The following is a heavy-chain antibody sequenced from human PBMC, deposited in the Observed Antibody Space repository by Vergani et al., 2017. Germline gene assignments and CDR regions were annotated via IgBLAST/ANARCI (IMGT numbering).Heavy chain of an antibody. Sequence: QVQLVESGGGVVQPGRSLRLSCAASGFTFSSYGMHWVRQAPGKGLEWVAVISYDGSNKYYADSVKGRFTISRDNSKNTLYLQMNSLRAEDTAVYYCAGQRYWGQGTLVTVSS. CDR3: AGQRY. J-gene: IGHJ4*02. CDR1: GFTFSSYG. V-gene: IGHV3-30*03. CDR2: ISYDGSNK.